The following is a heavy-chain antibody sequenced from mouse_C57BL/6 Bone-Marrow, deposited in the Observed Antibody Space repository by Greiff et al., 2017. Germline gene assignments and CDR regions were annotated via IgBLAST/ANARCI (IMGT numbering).Heavy chain of an antibody. D-gene: IGHD2-4*01. CDR2: IWGGGST. Sequence: VQLQESGPGLVAPSQSLSITCIVSGFSLTSYGVDWVRQPPGKGLEWLGVIWGGGSTNYNSALMSRLSISKDNSKSQVFLKMNSLQTDDTAMYYCAKRAMITTGDWYFDVWGTGTTVTVSS. J-gene: IGHJ1*03. CDR3: AKRAMITTGDWYFDV. CDR1: GFSLTSYG. V-gene: IGHV2-9*01.